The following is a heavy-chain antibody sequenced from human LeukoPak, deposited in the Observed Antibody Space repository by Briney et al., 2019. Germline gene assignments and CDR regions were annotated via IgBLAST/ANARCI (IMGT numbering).Heavy chain of an antibody. J-gene: IGHJ4*02. CDR2: IYYSGST. D-gene: IGHD6-19*01. V-gene: IGHV4-39*07. CDR3: ARRPMGIAVAGRSFDY. Sequence: PSETLSLTCAVSGGSISSSSYYWGWIRQPPGKGLEWIGSIYYSGSTYYNPSLKSRVTISVDTSKNQFSLKLSSVTAADTAVYYCARRPMGIAVAGRSFDYWGQGTLVTVSS. CDR1: GGSISSSSYY.